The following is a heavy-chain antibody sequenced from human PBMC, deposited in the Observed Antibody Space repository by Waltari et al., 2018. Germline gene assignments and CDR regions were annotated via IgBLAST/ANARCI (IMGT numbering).Heavy chain of an antibody. J-gene: IGHJ6*02. V-gene: IGHV1-69*01. CDR2: IIPIFGTA. CDR3: ARVVGGDIVVVPAAIKGGFRYYYYGMDV. D-gene: IGHD2-2*02. CDR1: GGTFSSYA. Sequence: QVQLVQSGAEVKKPGSSVKVSCKASGGTFSSYAISWVRQAPGQGLEWMGGIIPIFGTANYAQKFQGRVTITADESTSTAYMELSSLRSEDTAVYYCARVVGGDIVVVPAAIKGGFRYYYYGMDVWGQGP.